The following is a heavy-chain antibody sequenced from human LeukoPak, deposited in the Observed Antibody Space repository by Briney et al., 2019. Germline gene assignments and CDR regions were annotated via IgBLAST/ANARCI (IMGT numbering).Heavy chain of an antibody. J-gene: IGHJ4*02. CDR2: INPNSDGT. V-gene: IGHV1-2*02. Sequence: ASVKVSCKASGYTFTGYYMHWVRQAPGQGLEWMGWINPNSDGTNYAQKFQGRVTMTRDTSISTAYMELSRLRSDDTAVYYCARDRFTLGYCSSTSCYFPDYWGQGTLVTVSS. CDR1: GYTFTGYY. D-gene: IGHD2-2*01. CDR3: ARDRFTLGYCSSTSCYFPDY.